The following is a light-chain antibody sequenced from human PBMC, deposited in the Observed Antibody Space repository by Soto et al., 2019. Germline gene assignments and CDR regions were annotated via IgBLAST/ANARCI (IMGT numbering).Light chain of an antibody. CDR3: QQSYSTPLFT. Sequence: DIQVTQSPSSLSASVGDRVTITCRASQSISNYLNWYQQKPGKAPKLLIYAASSLQSGVPSRFSGSGSVTDFTLTISSLQPEDFATYYCQQSYSTPLFTFGPGTKVDIK. J-gene: IGKJ3*01. CDR1: QSISNY. V-gene: IGKV1-39*01. CDR2: AAS.